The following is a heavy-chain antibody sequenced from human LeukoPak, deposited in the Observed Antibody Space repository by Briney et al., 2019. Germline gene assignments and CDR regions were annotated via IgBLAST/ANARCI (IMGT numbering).Heavy chain of an antibody. CDR1: GGSISSSTYY. Sequence: SETLSLTCAVSGGSISSSTYYWAWIRQPPGKGLEWLGSIYYSGSTYYNPSLKSRVTISVDTSKNQLSLKLTSVTASDTAVYYCASSDPFVIVPASEPDADVFDIWGQGTMVTVSS. CDR3: ASSDPFVIVPASEPDADVFDI. J-gene: IGHJ3*02. V-gene: IGHV4-39*01. CDR2: IYYSGST. D-gene: IGHD2-2*01.